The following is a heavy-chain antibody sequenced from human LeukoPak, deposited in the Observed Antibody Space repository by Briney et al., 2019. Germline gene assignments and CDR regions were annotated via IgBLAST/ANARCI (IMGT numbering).Heavy chain of an antibody. CDR2: ISGSGGTT. CDR3: AKGWKQWLDGTHDY. Sequence: GGSLRLSCAASGFTFNNYDITWVRQAPGKGLEWVSKISGSGGTTYYADSVKGRFTISRDNSKNTLYLQMNSLRAEDTAVYYCAKGWKQWLDGTHDYWGQGTLVTVSS. D-gene: IGHD6-19*01. J-gene: IGHJ4*02. V-gene: IGHV3-23*01. CDR1: GFTFNNYD.